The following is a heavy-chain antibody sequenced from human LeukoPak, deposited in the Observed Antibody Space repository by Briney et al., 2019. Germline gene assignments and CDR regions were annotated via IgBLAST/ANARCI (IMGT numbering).Heavy chain of an antibody. V-gene: IGHV3-23*01. CDR1: GFTFSSYA. Sequence: GGSLRLSCVASGFTFSSYAMSWVRQAPGKGLEWVSAISGSGGSTYYADSVKGRFTISRDNSKNTLYLQMNSLRAEDTAVYYCAKVGLPDDGMDVWGQGTTVTVSS. CDR3: AKVGLPDDGMDV. J-gene: IGHJ6*02. D-gene: IGHD2-15*01. CDR2: ISGSGGST.